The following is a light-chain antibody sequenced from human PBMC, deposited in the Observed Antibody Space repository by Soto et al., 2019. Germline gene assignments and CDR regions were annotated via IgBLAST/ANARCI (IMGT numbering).Light chain of an antibody. CDR1: QTISSW. Sequence: DIQMTQSPSTLSGSVGDRVTLTCRASQTISSWLAWYQQKPGKAPKLLIYAASSLQSGVPSRFSGSGSGTDFTLTISSLQPEDFATYYCQQSYRTPTWTFGQGTKVDIK. V-gene: IGKV1-39*01. J-gene: IGKJ1*01. CDR3: QQSYRTPTWT. CDR2: AAS.